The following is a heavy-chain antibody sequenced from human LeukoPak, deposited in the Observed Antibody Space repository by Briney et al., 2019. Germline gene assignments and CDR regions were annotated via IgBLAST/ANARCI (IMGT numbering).Heavy chain of an antibody. CDR1: GGSISSYY. CDR3: AEGTGYFDPFDY. V-gene: IGHV4-59*01. CDR2: IYYSGST. D-gene: IGHD3-9*01. J-gene: IGHJ4*02. Sequence: SETLSLTCTVSGGSISSYYWNWIRQPPGKGLGWIGYIYYSGSTNYNPSLKSRVTISVDTSKNQFSLKLSSVTAADTAVYYCAEGTGYFDPFDYWGQGTLVTVSS.